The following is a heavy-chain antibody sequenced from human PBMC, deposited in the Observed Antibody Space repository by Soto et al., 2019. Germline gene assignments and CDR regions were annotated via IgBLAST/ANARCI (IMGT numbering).Heavy chain of an antibody. CDR1: GYTFTSYA. V-gene: IGHV1-3*01. CDR3: ARVPGLGDYVPGVFDY. CDR2: INAGNGNT. D-gene: IGHD4-17*01. Sequence: ASVKVSCKASGYTFTSYAMHWVRQAPGQRLEWMGWINAGNGNTKYSQKFQGGVTITRDTSASTAYMELSSLRSEDTAVYYCARVPGLGDYVPGVFDYWGQGTLVTVSS. J-gene: IGHJ4*02.